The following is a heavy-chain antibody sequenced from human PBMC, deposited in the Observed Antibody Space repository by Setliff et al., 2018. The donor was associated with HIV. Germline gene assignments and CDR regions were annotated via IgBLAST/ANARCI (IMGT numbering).Heavy chain of an antibody. CDR2: INSDDTIT. J-gene: IGHJ4*02. D-gene: IGHD3-22*01. V-gene: IGHV3-74*01. CDR3: ASNMIVDGACDY. CDR1: GFSFSDYW. Sequence: GGSLRLSCAASGFSFSDYWMHWVRKVPGKGLLWVARINSDDTITNYADSVKGRFTISRDNAKNSLYLQMNSLRAEDTAVYYCASNMIVDGACDYWGQGTLVTVS.